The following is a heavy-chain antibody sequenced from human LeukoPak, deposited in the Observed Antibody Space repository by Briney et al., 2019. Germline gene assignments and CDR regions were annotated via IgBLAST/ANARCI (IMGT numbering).Heavy chain of an antibody. CDR2: ISWNSGSI. D-gene: IGHD3-22*01. CDR3: AKDHAQIDFLFDY. CDR1: GFTFDDYA. Sequence: GGSLRLSCAASGFTFDDYAMHWVRQAPGKGLEWVSGISWNSGSIGYADSVKGRFTISRDNSKNTLYLQMNSLRAEDTAVYYCAKDHAQIDFLFDYWGQGTLVTVSS. J-gene: IGHJ4*02. V-gene: IGHV3-9*01.